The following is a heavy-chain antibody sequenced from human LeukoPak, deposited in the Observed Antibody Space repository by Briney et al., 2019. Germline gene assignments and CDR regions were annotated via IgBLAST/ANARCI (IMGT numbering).Heavy chain of an antibody. Sequence: GGSLRLSCAASGFTVSGSAMHWVRQASGKGLEWVGRIKSKANGDATAYAASVKGRCTISRDNSKKTPYLQMNSLKSEDTDVYYCSRSLGYCSGDSCYGLDYWGQGALVTVSS. CDR1: GFTVSGSA. CDR2: IKSKANGDAT. J-gene: IGHJ4*02. D-gene: IGHD2-15*01. V-gene: IGHV3-73*01. CDR3: SRSLGYCSGDSCYGLDY.